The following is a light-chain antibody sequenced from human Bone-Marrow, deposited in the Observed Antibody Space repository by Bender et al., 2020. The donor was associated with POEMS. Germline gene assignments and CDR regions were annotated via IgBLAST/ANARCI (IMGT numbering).Light chain of an antibody. CDR3: CSYGGTDNHVL. J-gene: IGLJ2*01. V-gene: IGLV2-23*02. CDR1: SSDVGGYHL. Sequence: QSALTQPASVSGSPGQSITISCTGTSSDVGGYHLVSWYQQHPGKAPRLMIYEVFKRPSGISDRFSGSKSGNTASLTISALQPEDEAEYYCCSYGGTDNHVLFGGGTMLTVL. CDR2: EVF.